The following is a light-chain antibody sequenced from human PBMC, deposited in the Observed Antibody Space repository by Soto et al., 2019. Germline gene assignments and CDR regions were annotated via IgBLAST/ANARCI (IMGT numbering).Light chain of an antibody. CDR1: DTVRNKS. V-gene: IGKV3-20*01. CDR2: DAS. Sequence: VLTQSPGSLSFSXGERATLWCRDSDTVRNKSLAWYQQKPGKXPRLLXYDASSRAHGIPDRFSGGGSATDFTLTISRREPEDFAVYYGQQFSSYPITFGGGTKVDIK. J-gene: IGKJ4*01. CDR3: QQFSSYPIT.